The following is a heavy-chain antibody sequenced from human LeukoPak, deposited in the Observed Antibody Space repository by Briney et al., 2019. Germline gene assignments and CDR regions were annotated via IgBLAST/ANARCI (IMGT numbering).Heavy chain of an antibody. D-gene: IGHD2-15*01. CDR2: IYTSGST. V-gene: IGHV4-4*07. CDR1: GGSISSYY. J-gene: IGHJ4*02. CDR3: ARVHCSGGSCSHFDF. Sequence: PSETLSLTCTVSGGSISSYYWSWIPQPAGRGLEWIGRIYTSGSTDYNPSLKSRVTVSVDTSKNQFSLKLSSVTAADTAVYYCARVHCSGGSCSHFDFWGQGTLVTVSS.